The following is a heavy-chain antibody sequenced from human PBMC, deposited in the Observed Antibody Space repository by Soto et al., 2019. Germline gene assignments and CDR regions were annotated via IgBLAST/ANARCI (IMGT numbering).Heavy chain of an antibody. J-gene: IGHJ4*02. CDR1: GYTFTSYY. V-gene: IGHV1-46*01. Sequence: QVQLVQSGAEVKKPGASVKVSCKASGYTFTSYYMHWVRQAPGQGLEWMGIINPSGGSTSYAQKCKGRATITRDTSTSTVYMELSSLRSADTAVYYCAILPAAILENGRGGSDYWGQGTLFTVSS. D-gene: IGHD2-2*01. CDR2: INPSGGST. CDR3: AILPAAILENGRGGSDY.